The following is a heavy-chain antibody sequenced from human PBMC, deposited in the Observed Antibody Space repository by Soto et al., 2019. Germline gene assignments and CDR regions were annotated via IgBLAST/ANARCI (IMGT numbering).Heavy chain of an antibody. Sequence: VQLVESGGGVVQPGTSLRLSCIASGFTFSRFAIHWVRQAPGKGLEVVAVISYDGTNKYYGAFLKGRFSLSRDDSENTAYLQMNSLRPDDTALYYCAKASSLGFYMDVWGRGTTVTVSS. V-gene: IGHV3-30*18. D-gene: IGHD1-26*01. CDR3: AKASSLGFYMDV. CDR1: GFTFSRFA. CDR2: ISYDGTNK. J-gene: IGHJ6*03.